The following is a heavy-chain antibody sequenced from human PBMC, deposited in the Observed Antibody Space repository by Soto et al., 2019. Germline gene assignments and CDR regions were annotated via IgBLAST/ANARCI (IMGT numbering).Heavy chain of an antibody. CDR3: ATDGIYGTNGVCKRGNWFDP. V-gene: IGHV1-24*01. CDR1: GYTLTELS. CDR2: FDPEDGET. J-gene: IGHJ5*02. Sequence: ASVKVSCKVSGYTLTELSMHWVRQAPGKGLEWMGGFDPEDGETIYAQKFQGRVTMTEDTSTDTAYMELSSLRSEDTAVYYCATDGIYGTNGVCKRGNWFDPWGQGTLVTVAS. D-gene: IGHD2-8*01.